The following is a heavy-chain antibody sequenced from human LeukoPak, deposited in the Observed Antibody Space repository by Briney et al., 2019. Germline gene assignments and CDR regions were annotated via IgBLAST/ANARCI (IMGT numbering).Heavy chain of an antibody. CDR3: ARGSRRSGWFDY. D-gene: IGHD6-19*01. Sequence: HPGGSLRLSCAASGFTVSSNYMSWVRQAPGKGLEWVSVIYSGGSTYYADSVKGRFTISRDNSKNPLYLQMNSLRAEDTAVYYCARGSRRSGWFDYWGQGTLVTVSS. CDR1: GFTVSSNY. J-gene: IGHJ4*02. CDR2: IYSGGST. V-gene: IGHV3-53*01.